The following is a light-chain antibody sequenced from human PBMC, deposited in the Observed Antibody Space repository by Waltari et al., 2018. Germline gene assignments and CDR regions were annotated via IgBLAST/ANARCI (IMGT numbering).Light chain of an antibody. CDR2: TNN. Sequence: QSVLTQPPSASGTPGQRVTISCSGSSSNIGSNIVNWYQQLPGTAPKLLIYTNNQRPAGVPDRFSGSKSSTSASLAISGLQSEDEADYHCAAWDDSLTAWVFGGGTKLTVL. J-gene: IGLJ3*02. CDR1: SSNIGSNI. V-gene: IGLV1-44*01. CDR3: AAWDDSLTAWV.